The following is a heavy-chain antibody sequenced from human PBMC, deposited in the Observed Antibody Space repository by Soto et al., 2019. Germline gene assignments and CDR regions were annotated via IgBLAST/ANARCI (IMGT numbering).Heavy chain of an antibody. CDR1: GFTFSNYA. CDR2: ISGSGGST. D-gene: IGHD3-16*02. V-gene: IGHV3-23*01. J-gene: IGHJ4*02. CDR3: AINYRTLIGANYFDY. Sequence: GGSLRLSCAASGFTFSNYALAWVRQAPGKGLEWVSGISGSGGSTFYPDSVKGRFTISRDNSKNTLYLQMNSLRAEDTAVYYCAINYRTLIGANYFDYWGQGALVTVSS.